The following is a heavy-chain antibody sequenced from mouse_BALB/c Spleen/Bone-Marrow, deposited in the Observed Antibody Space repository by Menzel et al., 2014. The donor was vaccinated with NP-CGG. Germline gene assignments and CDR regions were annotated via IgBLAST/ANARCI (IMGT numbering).Heavy chain of an antibody. D-gene: IGHD1-1*01. CDR1: GYSITSGYS. CDR3: ARDGSLYYFDY. V-gene: IGHV3-1*02. Sequence: EVKLVESGPDLVKPSQSLSLTCTVTGYSITSGYSWHWIRQFPGNKLEWMGYVHYSGSTHYNPSLKSRISITRDTSKNQFFLQLNSVTTGDTATYYCARDGSLYYFDYWGQGTTLTVSS. J-gene: IGHJ2*01. CDR2: VHYSGST.